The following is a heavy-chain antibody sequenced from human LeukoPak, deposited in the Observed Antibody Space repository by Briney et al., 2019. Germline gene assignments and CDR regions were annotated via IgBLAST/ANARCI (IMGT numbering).Heavy chain of an antibody. D-gene: IGHD6-19*01. Sequence: PGGSLRLSCAASGFTFSSYWMSWVRQAPGKGLEWVANIKQDGSEKYYVDSVKGRFTISRDNAKNSLNLQMNSLRAEDTAVYYCASGWYLRYFQHWGQGTLVTVSS. CDR1: GFTFSSYW. V-gene: IGHV3-7*01. J-gene: IGHJ1*01. CDR3: ASGWYLRYFQH. CDR2: IKQDGSEK.